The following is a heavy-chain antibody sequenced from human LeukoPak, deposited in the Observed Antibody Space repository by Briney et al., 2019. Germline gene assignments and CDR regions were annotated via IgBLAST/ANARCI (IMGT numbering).Heavy chain of an antibody. V-gene: IGHV3-33*01. CDR3: SRGGYGDYNNWFDP. J-gene: IGHJ5*02. Sequence: PGGSLRLSCAASGFTFSSFAMHWVRQAPGKGLEWVADIWYNGSNKYYAESVKGRFTISRDNSKNSLYLQMGSLRAEDTAVYYCSRGGYGDYNNWFDPWGQGTLVIVSS. CDR2: IWYNGSNK. D-gene: IGHD4-17*01. CDR1: GFTFSSFA.